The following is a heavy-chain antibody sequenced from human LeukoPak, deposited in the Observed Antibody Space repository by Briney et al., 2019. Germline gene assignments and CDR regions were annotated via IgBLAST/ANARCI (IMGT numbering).Heavy chain of an antibody. Sequence: XSXKXXGXXXTXYXINWVRQTTGQGLEWMGWMNPNSGNTGYAQKFQGRVTMTRTTSMSTAYMELNSLRSEDTAVYYCARGHWSGYNYNWFDHWGQGTLVTVSS. V-gene: IGHV1-8*01. D-gene: IGHD3-3*01. CDR1: GXXXTXYX. J-gene: IGHJ5*02. CDR2: MNPNSGNT. CDR3: ARGHWSGYNYNWFDH.